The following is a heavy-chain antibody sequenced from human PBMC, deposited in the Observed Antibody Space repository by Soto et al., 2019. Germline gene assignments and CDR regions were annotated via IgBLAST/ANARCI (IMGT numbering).Heavy chain of an antibody. D-gene: IGHD2-8*01. CDR3: ARDLSMYVDC. J-gene: IGHJ4*02. CDR2: IYSAGNT. Sequence: GGSLRLSCAASGFTVSSNYMSWVRQAPGKGLEWISIIYSAGNTYYADYLKGRFTISRDNSKNTLYLQMNSLGAEDTAVYYCARDLSMYVDCWGGGTLVGDCS. V-gene: IGHV3-66*01. CDR1: GFTVSSNY.